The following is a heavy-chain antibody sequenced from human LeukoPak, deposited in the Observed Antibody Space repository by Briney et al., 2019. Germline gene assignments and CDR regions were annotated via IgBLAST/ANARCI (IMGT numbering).Heavy chain of an antibody. CDR2: ISAYNGNT. CDR3: ARAVGGSCYDY. Sequence: AASVTVSCTASGYTFTSYGISWVRQAPGQGLEWMGWISAYNGNTNYAQKLQGGVAMTTDTSTSTAYMELRSLRSDDTAVYYCARAVGGSCYDYRGQGTLVTVSS. J-gene: IGHJ4*02. V-gene: IGHV1-18*01. D-gene: IGHD2-15*01. CDR1: GYTFTSYG.